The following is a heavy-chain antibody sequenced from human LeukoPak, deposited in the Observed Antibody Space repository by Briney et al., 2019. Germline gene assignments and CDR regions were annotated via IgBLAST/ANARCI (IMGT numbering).Heavy chain of an antibody. CDR1: GGTFSSYA. J-gene: IGHJ4*02. CDR3: ARAYYHDYSDYHWAPDY. D-gene: IGHD3-22*01. V-gene: IGHV1-69*05. CDR2: IIPIFGAV. Sequence: ASVKVSCKASGGTFSSYAISWVRQAPGQGLEWMGGIIPIFGAVNYAQKFQGRVTMTRDTSTSTVYMEMSSLRSEDTAVYYCARAYYHDYSDYHWAPDYWGQGTLVTVSS.